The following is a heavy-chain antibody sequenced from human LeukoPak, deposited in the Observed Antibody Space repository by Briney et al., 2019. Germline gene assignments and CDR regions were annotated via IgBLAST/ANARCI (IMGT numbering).Heavy chain of an antibody. V-gene: IGHV1-69*04. Sequence: ASLNVSRKAPGGTMSNFANNWARPAPAQGLEFRGRIIPILDLPNYPQKFQGRVTISLDSYTNTAYMELTSLRDDDSAVYYGEGSSSSHGLDVWGQGTTVTVSS. J-gene: IGHJ6*02. CDR2: IIPILDLP. CDR1: GGTMSNFA. D-gene: IGHD1-26*01. CDR3: EGSSSSHGLDV.